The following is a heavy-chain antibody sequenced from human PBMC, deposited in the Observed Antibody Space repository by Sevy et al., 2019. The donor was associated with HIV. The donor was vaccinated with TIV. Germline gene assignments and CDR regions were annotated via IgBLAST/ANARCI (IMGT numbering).Heavy chain of an antibody. CDR2: ISYDGSIK. CDR3: ARGTSAGYIPQAFDI. V-gene: IGHV3-30-3*01. J-gene: IGHJ3*02. CDR1: GFTFSSYA. D-gene: IGHD5-12*01. Sequence: GGSLRLSCAASGFTFSSYAMHWVRQAPGKGLEWVAVISYDGSIKYYADSVKGRFTISRDNSKNTLYLQINSLRAEDSAVYYCARGTSAGYIPQAFDIWGQGTLVTVSS.